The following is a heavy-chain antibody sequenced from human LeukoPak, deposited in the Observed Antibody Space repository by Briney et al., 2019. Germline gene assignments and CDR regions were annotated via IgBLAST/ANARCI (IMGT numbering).Heavy chain of an antibody. CDR3: AKPGGGSWEWGSYYFDY. CDR1: GFTFTTYG. CDR2: ISSDGSHK. D-gene: IGHD2-15*01. V-gene: IGHV3-30*18. Sequence: GRSLRLSCAASGFTFTTYGMHWVRQAPGKGLEWVAFISSDGSHKYYADSMKGRFTISRDSSKSTLYLQMNSLRPDDTAVYYCAKPGGGSWEWGSYYFDYWGQGTLVAVSS. J-gene: IGHJ4*02.